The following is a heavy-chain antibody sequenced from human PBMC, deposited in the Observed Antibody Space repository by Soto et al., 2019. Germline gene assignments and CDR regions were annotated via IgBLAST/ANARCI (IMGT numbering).Heavy chain of an antibody. CDR3: ATDCSGGSCYGASGMDV. CDR2: VNPNSGET. V-gene: IGHV1-8*01. CDR1: GHSLNKYD. J-gene: IGHJ6*02. Sequence: QVQLVQSGAEVREPGASVKVSCKASGHSLNKYDINWVRQAPGQGLEWMGWVNPNSGETGFAQKFQGRITMTRNTSINTVYMELRSLRSDDTAVYYCATDCSGGSCYGASGMDVWGQGTTVTVSS. D-gene: IGHD2-15*01.